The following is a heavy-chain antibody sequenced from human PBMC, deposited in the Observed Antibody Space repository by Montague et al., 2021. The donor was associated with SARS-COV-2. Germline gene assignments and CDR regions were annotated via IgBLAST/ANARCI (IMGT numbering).Heavy chain of an antibody. Sequence: CAISGDSVSSNRVAWNWFRQSPSTGLEWLGRTYYRSKWYNDYAVSMQSRVTINPDTSKNQFSLHVNSVTPEDTAVYYCARDSEYSIDYWGQGPLVTASS. D-gene: IGHD6-6*01. CDR1: GDSVSSNRVA. V-gene: IGHV6-1*01. J-gene: IGHJ4*02. CDR2: TYYRSKWYN. CDR3: ARDSEYSIDY.